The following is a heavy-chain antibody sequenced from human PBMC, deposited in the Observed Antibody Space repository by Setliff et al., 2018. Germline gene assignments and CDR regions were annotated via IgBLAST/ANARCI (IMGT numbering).Heavy chain of an antibody. CDR3: ARAHVSGHSEY. CDR2: VYPGDSDT. Sequence: GESLKISCKGSGYSFTNTWIGWVRQMPGKGLEWMGIVYPGDSDTQYSPSFQGQVTFSSDKSINTAYLHLSSLKASDTAMYYCARAHVSGHSEYWGQGTLVTVSS. CDR1: GYSFTNTW. V-gene: IGHV5-51*01. D-gene: IGHD1-26*01. J-gene: IGHJ4*02.